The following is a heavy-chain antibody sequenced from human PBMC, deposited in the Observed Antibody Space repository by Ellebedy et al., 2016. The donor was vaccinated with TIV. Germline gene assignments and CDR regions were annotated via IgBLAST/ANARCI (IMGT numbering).Heavy chain of an antibody. J-gene: IGHJ4*02. CDR2: IYYSGST. D-gene: IGHD5-18*01. Sequence: MPSETLSLTCTVSGGSISSYYWSWIRQPPGKGLEWIGYIYYSGSTNYNPSLKSRVTISVDTSKNQFSLKLSSVTAADTAVYYCARADTAMVRGLDYWGQGTLVTVSS. CDR1: GGSISSYY. V-gene: IGHV4-59*01. CDR3: ARADTAMVRGLDY.